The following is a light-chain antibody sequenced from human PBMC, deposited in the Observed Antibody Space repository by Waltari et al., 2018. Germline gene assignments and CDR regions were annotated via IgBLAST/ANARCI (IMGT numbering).Light chain of an antibody. CDR1: ALPKKY. Sequence: SYDLTQPPSVSVSPGQTARITCSGDALPKKYVSWFHQKSGQAPVLVIFEDNTRPSGIPEGFSGSRSGTVATLTINGAQVEDGGDYYCYSTDNNVHWVFGGGTELTVL. CDR2: EDN. CDR3: YSTDNNVHWV. J-gene: IGLJ3*02. V-gene: IGLV3-10*01.